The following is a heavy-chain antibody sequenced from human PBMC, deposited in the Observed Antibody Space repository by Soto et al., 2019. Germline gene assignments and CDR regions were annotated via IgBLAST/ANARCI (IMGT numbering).Heavy chain of an antibody. CDR3: AKAKEAMVRGVLLGMDV. CDR2: ISYDGSNK. CDR1: GFTFSSYG. D-gene: IGHD3-10*01. Sequence: QVQLVESGGGVVQPGRSLRLSCAASGFTFSSYGMHWVRQAPGKGLEWVAVISYDGSNKYYVDSVKGRFTISRDNSKNTLYLQMNSLRAEDTAVYYCAKAKEAMVRGVLLGMDVWGQGTTVTVSS. J-gene: IGHJ6*02. V-gene: IGHV3-30*18.